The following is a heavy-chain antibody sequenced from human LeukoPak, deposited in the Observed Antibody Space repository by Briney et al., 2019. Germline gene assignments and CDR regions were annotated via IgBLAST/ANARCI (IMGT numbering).Heavy chain of an antibody. CDR1: GYTFTSYG. CDR2: ISAYNGNT. CDR3: ATEGGIAAAEAPTHY. Sequence: ASVKVSCKASGYTFTSYGISWVRQAPGQGLEWMGWISAYNGNTNYAQKLQGRVTMTTDTSTSTAYMELRSLRSDDTAVYYCATEGGIAAAEAPTHYWGQGTLVTVSS. D-gene: IGHD6-13*01. V-gene: IGHV1-18*01. J-gene: IGHJ4*02.